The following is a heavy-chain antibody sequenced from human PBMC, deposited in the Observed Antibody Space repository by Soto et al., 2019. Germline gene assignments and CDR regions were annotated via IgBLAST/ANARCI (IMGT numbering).Heavy chain of an antibody. J-gene: IGHJ4*02. D-gene: IGHD1-26*01. V-gene: IGHV3-7*05. CDR3: ARHHSWSYYFDY. CDR1: GFIFGDYW. Sequence: PGGSLRLSCAASGFIFGDYWMSWIRQAPGKGLEWVANTRQDGGEKNFVDSVKGRFIISRDNAKNSLYLQMNSLRAEDTAVYYCARHHSWSYYFDYWGLGTLVTVSS. CDR2: TRQDGGEK.